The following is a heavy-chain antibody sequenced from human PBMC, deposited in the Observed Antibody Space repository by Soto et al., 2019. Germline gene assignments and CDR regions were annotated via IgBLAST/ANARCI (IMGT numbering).Heavy chain of an antibody. Sequence: DVQLVESGGALVQPGGSLRLPCEASEFTFRNYWMHWVRQVPGKGLVWVSRISPDGSSTGYADSVRGRFTISRDNARNTLYLQMNSLRVEATAVYYCARGPSGSAFYVGDYWGQGTLVTVSS. CDR3: ARGPSGSAFYVGDY. D-gene: IGHD3-16*01. CDR2: ISPDGSST. CDR1: EFTFRNYW. J-gene: IGHJ4*02. V-gene: IGHV3-74*01.